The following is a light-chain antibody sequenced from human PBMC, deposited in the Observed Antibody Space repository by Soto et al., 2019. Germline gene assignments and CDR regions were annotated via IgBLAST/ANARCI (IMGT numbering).Light chain of an antibody. CDR3: QQCNNSPRT. CDR2: GAS. V-gene: IGKV3-15*01. J-gene: IGKJ1*01. CDR1: QSVSSN. Sequence: EIVFKQSPITLSVFPREKATLSRRASQSVSSNLAWYQQKPGQAPRLLIYGASTRATGIPARFSGSGSGTEFTLTISTLQSEDFAVYYCQQCNNSPRTFGKGTKV.